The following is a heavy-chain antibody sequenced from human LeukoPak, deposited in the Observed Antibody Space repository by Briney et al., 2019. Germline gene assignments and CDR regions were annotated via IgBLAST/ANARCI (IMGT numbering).Heavy chain of an antibody. CDR1: GFTFSSYW. V-gene: IGHV3-30*03. CDR2: ISYDGSNK. J-gene: IGHJ4*02. CDR3: NLWYLDY. Sequence: GGSLRLSCAASGFTFSSYWMSWVRQAPGKGLEWVAVISYDGSNKYYADSVKGRFTISRDNSKNTLYLQMNSLRAEDTAVYYCNLWYLDYWGQGTLVTVSS.